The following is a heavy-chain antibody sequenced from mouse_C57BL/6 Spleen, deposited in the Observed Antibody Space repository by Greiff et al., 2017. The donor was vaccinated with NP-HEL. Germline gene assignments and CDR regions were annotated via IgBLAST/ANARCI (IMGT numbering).Heavy chain of an antibody. CDR2: IYPSDSYT. V-gene: IGHV1-69*01. CDR3: ARTSPNAMDY. J-gene: IGHJ4*01. CDR1: GYTFTSYW. Sequence: QVQLQQPGAELVMPGASVKLSCKASGYTFTSYWMHWVKQRPGQGLEWIGEIYPSDSYTNYNQKFKGKSTLTVDKSSSTAYMQLSSLTSEDCAVYYCARTSPNAMDYWGQGTSVTVSS.